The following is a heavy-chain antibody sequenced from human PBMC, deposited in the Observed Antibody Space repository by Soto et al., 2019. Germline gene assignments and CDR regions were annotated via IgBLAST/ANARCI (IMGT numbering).Heavy chain of an antibody. V-gene: IGHV1-18*01. J-gene: IGHJ5*02. Sequence: VLVTVYCKAPCYTIPSYRVGWLRQAPGQGLEWMGWISAYNGNTNYAQKLQGRVTMTTDTSTSTAYMELRSLRSDDTAVYYCARDAPVGFDPWGQGTLVTVSS. CDR3: ARDAPVGFDP. CDR2: ISAYNGNT. CDR1: CYTIPSYR.